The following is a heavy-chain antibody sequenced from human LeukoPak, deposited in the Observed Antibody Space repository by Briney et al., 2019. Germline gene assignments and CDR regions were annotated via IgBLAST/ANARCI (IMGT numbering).Heavy chain of an antibody. V-gene: IGHV1-18*01. CDR3: AREGETGYSSGWVDY. J-gene: IGHJ4*02. CDR2: ISAYNGNT. CDR1: GYTFTNYG. D-gene: IGHD6-19*01. Sequence: SVTVSCKASGYTFTNYGITWVRQAPGEGLEWMGWISAYNGNTNYAENLQGRVTMTTDTSTNTAYMELRSLRSDDTAVYYCAREGETGYSSGWVDYWGQGTLVTVSS.